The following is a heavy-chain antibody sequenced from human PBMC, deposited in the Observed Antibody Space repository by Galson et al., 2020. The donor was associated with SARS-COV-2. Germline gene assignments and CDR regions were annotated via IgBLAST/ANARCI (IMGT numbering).Heavy chain of an antibody. CDR3: AKTILGYCSSTSCLEGDV. CDR1: GFKESSNY. J-gene: IGHJ6*02. Sequence: TGGSLRLSCAASGFKESSNYMSWVRQAPGKGLEWVSVIYSGGSTYYADSVKGRFTISRDNSKNTLYLQMNSLRAEDTAVYYCAKTILGYCSSTSCLEGDVWGQGTTVTVSS. CDR2: IYSGGST. D-gene: IGHD2-2*01. V-gene: IGHV3-66*01.